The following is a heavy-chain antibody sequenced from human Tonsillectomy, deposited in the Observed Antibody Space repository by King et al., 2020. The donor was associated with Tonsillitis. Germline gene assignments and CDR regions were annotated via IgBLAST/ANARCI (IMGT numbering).Heavy chain of an antibody. D-gene: IGHD1-26*01. J-gene: IGHJ4*02. CDR1: GYTFRSYY. CDR3: AGGGVGATLFQFDY. Sequence: VQLVESGAEVKKPGASVKVSCKASGYTFRSYYMHWVRQAPGQGLEWMGIINPSGGSTSYAQKFQGRVTMTRDTSTSTVYMEMSSLRSEDTTVYYCAGGGVGATLFQFDYWGQGTLVTVSS. V-gene: IGHV1-46*01. CDR2: INPSGGST.